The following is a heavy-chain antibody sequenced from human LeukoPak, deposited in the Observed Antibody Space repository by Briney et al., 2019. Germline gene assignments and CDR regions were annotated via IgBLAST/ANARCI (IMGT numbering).Heavy chain of an antibody. CDR3: AKGGTAVAGTYDAFDI. Sequence: PGGSLKLSCAASGFTFSSYGMHWVRQAPGKGLEWVSAISGSGGSTYYADSVKGRFTISRDNSKNTLYLQMNSLRAEDTAVYYCAKGGTAVAGTYDAFDIWGQGTMVTVSS. V-gene: IGHV3-23*01. D-gene: IGHD6-19*01. J-gene: IGHJ3*02. CDR2: ISGSGGST. CDR1: GFTFSSYG.